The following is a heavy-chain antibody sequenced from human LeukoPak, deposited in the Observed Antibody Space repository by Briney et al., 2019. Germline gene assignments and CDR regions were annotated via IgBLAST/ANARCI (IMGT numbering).Heavy chain of an antibody. D-gene: IGHD3-10*01. Sequence: GRSLRLSCAASGFTFSSYGMHWVRQAPGKGLEWVAVISYDGSNKYYADSVKGRFTISRDNSKNTLYLQMNSLRAEDTAVYYCAKEWTYYYGSEVTTPDYWGQGTLVTVSS. CDR3: AKEWTYYYGSEVTTPDY. V-gene: IGHV3-30*18. CDR1: GFTFSSYG. J-gene: IGHJ4*02. CDR2: ISYDGSNK.